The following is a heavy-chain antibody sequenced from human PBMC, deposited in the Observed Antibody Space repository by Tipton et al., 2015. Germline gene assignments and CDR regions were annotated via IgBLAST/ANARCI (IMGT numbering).Heavy chain of an antibody. Sequence: TLSLTCDVSGYSISSGYYWSWIRQPPGKGLEWIGSISHSGNTYYNPSLKSRVTMSRDTSKNQFSLELSSVTAADTAVYYCARGRSTLYSDSAGADYWGPGTLVTVSS. D-gene: IGHD4-11*01. J-gene: IGHJ4*02. CDR3: ARGRSTLYSDSAGADY. CDR1: GYSISSGYY. V-gene: IGHV4-38-2*01. CDR2: ISHSGNT.